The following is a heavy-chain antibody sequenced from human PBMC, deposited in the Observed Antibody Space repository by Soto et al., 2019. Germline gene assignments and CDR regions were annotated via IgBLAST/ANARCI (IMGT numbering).Heavy chain of an antibody. D-gene: IGHD5-12*01. CDR3: AREESGYDSPKIDY. CDR1: GFIFSIYS. Sequence: GGSLRLSCAASGFIFSIYSMNWVRQAPGKGLEWVSYISTGSSTIYYADSVKGRFTISRDNAKNSLYLQMNSLRDEDTAVYYCAREESGYDSPKIDYWGQGTLVTVSS. V-gene: IGHV3-48*02. CDR2: ISTGSSTI. J-gene: IGHJ4*02.